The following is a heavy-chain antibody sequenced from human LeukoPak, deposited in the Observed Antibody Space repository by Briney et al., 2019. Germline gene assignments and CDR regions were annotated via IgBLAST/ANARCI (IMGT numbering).Heavy chain of an antibody. V-gene: IGHV3-48*03. CDR2: ISTTGSSI. CDR1: GFTFSSYE. D-gene: IGHD6-6*01. J-gene: IGHJ6*03. Sequence: GGSLRLSCAASGFTFSSYEMNWVRQAPGKGLEWVSYISTTGSSIYYADSVKGRFTISRDNVKNLLYLQMNSLRAEDTAVYYCASSSPFYYYYMDVWGKGTTVTVSS. CDR3: ASSSPFYYYYMDV.